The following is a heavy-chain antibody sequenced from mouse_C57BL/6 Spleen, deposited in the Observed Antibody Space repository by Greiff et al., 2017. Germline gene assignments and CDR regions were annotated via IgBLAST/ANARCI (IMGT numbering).Heavy chain of an antibody. D-gene: IGHD1-1*01. V-gene: IGHV2-5*01. J-gene: IGHJ1*03. Sequence: QVQLQQSGPGLVQPSQSLSITCTVSGFSLTSYGVHWVRQSPGKGLEWLGVIWRGGSTDYNAAFMSRLSITTDNSKSQVFFKMNSLQADDTAIYYCATPITTVVERYWYFDVWGTGTTVTVSS. CDR1: GFSLTSYG. CDR3: ATPITTVVERYWYFDV. CDR2: IWRGGST.